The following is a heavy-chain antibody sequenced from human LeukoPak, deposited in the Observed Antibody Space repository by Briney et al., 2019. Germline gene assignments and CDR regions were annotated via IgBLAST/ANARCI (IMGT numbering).Heavy chain of an antibody. CDR3: AKQGPRYCSGGSCYRSPFDY. CDR2: ISSSSSYI. V-gene: IGHV3-21*04. CDR1: GFTFSSYS. D-gene: IGHD2-15*01. Sequence: GGSLRLSCAASGFTFSSYSMNWVRQAPGKGLEWVSSISSSSSYIYYADSVKGRFTISRDNAKNTLYLQMNSLRAEDTAVYYCAKQGPRYCSGGSCYRSPFDYWGQGTLVTVSS. J-gene: IGHJ4*02.